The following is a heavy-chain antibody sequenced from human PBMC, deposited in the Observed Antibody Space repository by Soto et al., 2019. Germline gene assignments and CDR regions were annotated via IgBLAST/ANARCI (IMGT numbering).Heavy chain of an antibody. Sequence: PGGSLRLSCAASGFTFSDYYMSWIRQAPGKGLEWVSYISSSSSYTNYADSVKGRFTISRDNAKNSLYLQMNSLRAEDTAVYYCARDLGPGYCSGGSCYDYYCYGMDVWGQGTTVTVSS. CDR2: ISSSSSYT. CDR1: GFTFSDYY. D-gene: IGHD2-15*01. J-gene: IGHJ6*02. V-gene: IGHV3-11*06. CDR3: ARDLGPGYCSGGSCYDYYCYGMDV.